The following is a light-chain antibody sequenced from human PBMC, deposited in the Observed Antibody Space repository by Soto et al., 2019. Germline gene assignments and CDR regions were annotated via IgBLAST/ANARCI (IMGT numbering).Light chain of an antibody. V-gene: IGLV2-14*01. J-gene: IGLJ2*01. CDR2: EVT. CDR1: SRDVGGYNH. Sequence: QSALTQPASVSGSPGQSISISCTGTSRDVGGYNHVCWYQQLPGKAPRLIICEVTNRPSGVSDRFSGSKSDNTASLTLSGLQADDEADYYCSSYTTGNTVIFGGGTKVTVL. CDR3: SSYTTGNTVI.